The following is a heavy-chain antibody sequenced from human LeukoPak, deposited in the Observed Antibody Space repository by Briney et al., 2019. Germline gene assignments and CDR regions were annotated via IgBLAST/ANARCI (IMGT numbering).Heavy chain of an antibody. Sequence: ASVKVSCKASGYTFTSYGISWVRQAPGQGLEWMGWISAYNGNTNYAQKLQGRVTMTTDTSTSTAYMELRSLRSDDTAVYYCARAGHYYDSSGYYGYWGQGTLGTVSS. CDR2: ISAYNGNT. D-gene: IGHD3-22*01. J-gene: IGHJ4*02. CDR1: GYTFTSYG. V-gene: IGHV1-18*01. CDR3: ARAGHYYDSSGYYGY.